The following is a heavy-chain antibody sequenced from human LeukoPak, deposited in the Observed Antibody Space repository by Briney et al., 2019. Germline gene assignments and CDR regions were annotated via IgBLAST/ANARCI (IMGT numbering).Heavy chain of an antibody. J-gene: IGHJ4*02. CDR1: GFTVSSNS. V-gene: IGHV3-53*01. D-gene: IGHD3-10*01. CDR2: IYTTGNT. Sequence: GGSLRLSCTVSGFTVSSNSMSWVRQAPGKGLEWVSFIYTTGNTHNSDSVKGRFTISRDNSKNTLYLQMNSLRAEDTAVYYCAKRRGELSPDCWGQGTLVTVSS. CDR3: AKRRGELSPDC.